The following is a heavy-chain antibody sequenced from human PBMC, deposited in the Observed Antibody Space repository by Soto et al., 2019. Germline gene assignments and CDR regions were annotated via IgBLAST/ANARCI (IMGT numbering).Heavy chain of an antibody. Sequence: GGSLRLSCAASGFTFSSYAMSWVRQAPGKGLEWVSAISGSGGSTYYADSVKGRFTITRDNSKNTLYLQMNSLRAEDTAVYYCAKPRPASYSSGPTPYYFDYWGQGTLVTVSS. V-gene: IGHV3-23*01. CDR2: ISGSGGST. CDR1: GFTFSSYA. J-gene: IGHJ4*02. CDR3: AKPRPASYSSGPTPYYFDY. D-gene: IGHD6-19*01.